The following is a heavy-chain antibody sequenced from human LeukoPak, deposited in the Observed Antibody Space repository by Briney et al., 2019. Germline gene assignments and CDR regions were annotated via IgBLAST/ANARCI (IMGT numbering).Heavy chain of an antibody. J-gene: IGHJ5*02. CDR1: GGSISSYY. Sequence: SETLSLTCTVSGGSISSYYWSWIRQPAGKGLEWIGRIYTSGSNNYNPSLKSRVTMSVDTSNSQFSLNLSSVTAADTAVYYCAKTGRPNNSGWYRWFDPWGQGTLVTVSS. V-gene: IGHV4-4*07. CDR2: IYTSGSN. D-gene: IGHD6-19*01. CDR3: AKTGRPNNSGWYRWFDP.